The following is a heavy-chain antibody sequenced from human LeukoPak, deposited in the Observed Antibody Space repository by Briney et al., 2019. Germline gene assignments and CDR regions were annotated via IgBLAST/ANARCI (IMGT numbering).Heavy chain of an antibody. CDR2: IRSKAYGGTT. J-gene: IGHJ4*02. V-gene: IGHV3-49*03. Sequence: GGSLRLSCTASGFTFGDYAMSWFRQAPGKGLEWVGFIRSKAYGGTTEYAASVKGRFTISRDDSKSIAYLQMNSLKTEDTAVYYCTRVVVARVVPAAMDYWGQGTLVTVSS. D-gene: IGHD2-2*01. CDR1: GFTFGDYA. CDR3: TRVVVARVVPAAMDY.